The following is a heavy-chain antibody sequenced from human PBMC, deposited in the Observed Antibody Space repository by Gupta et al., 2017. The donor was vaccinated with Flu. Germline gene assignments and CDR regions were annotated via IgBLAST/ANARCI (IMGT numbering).Heavy chain of an antibody. CDR3: ARGGPRYCSSTSCYTGRNYYYYYMDV. Sequence: QVQLQQWGAGLLKPSETLSLTCAVYGGSFSGYYCGWIRQPPGKGLEWIGEINHSGSTNYNPSLKSRVTISVDTSKNQFSLKLSSVTAADTAVYYCARGGPRYCSSTSCYTGRNYYYYYMDVWGKGTTVTVSS. D-gene: IGHD2-2*02. J-gene: IGHJ6*03. CDR1: GGSFSGYY. CDR2: INHSGST. V-gene: IGHV4-34*01.